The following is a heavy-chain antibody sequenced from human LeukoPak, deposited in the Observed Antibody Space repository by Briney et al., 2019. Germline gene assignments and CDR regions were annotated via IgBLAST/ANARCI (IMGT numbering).Heavy chain of an antibody. CDR3: ARDREGYQLPQMHHYYYMDV. V-gene: IGHV1-8*03. J-gene: IGHJ6*03. D-gene: IGHD2-2*01. Sequence: ASVKVSCKASGYTFTSYDINWVRQATGQGLEWMGWMNPNGGNTGYAQKFQGRVTITRNTSISTAYMELSSLRSEDTAVYYCARDREGYQLPQMHHYYYMDVWGKGTTVTISS. CDR1: GYTFTSYD. CDR2: MNPNGGNT.